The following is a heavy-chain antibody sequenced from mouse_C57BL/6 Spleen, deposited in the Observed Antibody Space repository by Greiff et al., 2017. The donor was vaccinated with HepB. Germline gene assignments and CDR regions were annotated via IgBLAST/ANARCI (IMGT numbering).Heavy chain of an antibody. D-gene: IGHD1-1*01. CDR2: IYPGDGDT. J-gene: IGHJ4*01. CDR1: GYAFSSYW. V-gene: IGHV1-80*01. CDR3: ARGAYGSHYAMDY. Sequence: VQLVESGAELVKPGASVKISCKASGYAFSSYWMNWVKQRPGKGLEWIGQIYPGDGDTNYNGKFKGKATLTADKSSSTAYMQLSSLTSEDSAVYFCARGAYGSHYAMDYWGQGTSVTVSS.